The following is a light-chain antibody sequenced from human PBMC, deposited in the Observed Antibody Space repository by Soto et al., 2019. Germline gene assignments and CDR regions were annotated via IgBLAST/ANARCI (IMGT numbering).Light chain of an antibody. V-gene: IGLV2-14*03. J-gene: IGLJ1*01. Sequence: QSALTQPASVSGSPGQSITLSCTGTSGDVGGHNAVSWYQQHPGKAPKLLIYDVYNRPSGASNLLSGSKSGNTASLTISGLPAEDEADYYCSSYERSGAYVFGTGTKVTVL. CDR3: SSYERSGAYV. CDR2: DVY. CDR1: SGDVGGHNA.